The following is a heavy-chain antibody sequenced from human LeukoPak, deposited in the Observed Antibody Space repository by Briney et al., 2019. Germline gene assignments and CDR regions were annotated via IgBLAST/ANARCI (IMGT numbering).Heavy chain of an antibody. CDR2: IVPIFGTA. V-gene: IGHV1-69*13. Sequence: SVKLSRKASGGHFSSYGISAVPHTPGQGLEWMGGIVPIFGTANYAQKFQGRVTITADESTSTTYMDLSSLRSEDTAVYYCASTSGYCSAGSCYSKLDYWGQGTLVTVSS. CDR1: GGHFSSYG. CDR3: ASTSGYCSAGSCYSKLDY. D-gene: IGHD2-15*01. J-gene: IGHJ4*02.